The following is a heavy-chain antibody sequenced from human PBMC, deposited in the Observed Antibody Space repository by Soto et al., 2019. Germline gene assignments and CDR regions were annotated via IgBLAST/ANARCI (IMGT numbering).Heavy chain of an antibody. Sequence: QVQLVESGGGVVQPGRSLRLSCVASGFTFSTYGMHWVRQAPGKGLEWVAMTWNDGSHKYYADPVKDRFTISRDNFKNTLYLPINSLRDEDSAVYYCPTELNDMQAFDIWGQGTMVTVSS. V-gene: IGHV3-33*01. CDR3: PTELNDMQAFDI. D-gene: IGHD1-1*01. CDR2: TWNDGSHK. J-gene: IGHJ3*02. CDR1: GFTFSTYG.